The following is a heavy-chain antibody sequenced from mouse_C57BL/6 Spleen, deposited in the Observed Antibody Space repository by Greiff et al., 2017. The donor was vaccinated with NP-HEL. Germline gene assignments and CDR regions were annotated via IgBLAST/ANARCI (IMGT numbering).Heavy chain of an antibody. J-gene: IGHJ2*01. V-gene: IGHV1-69*01. Sequence: VQLQQPGAELVMPGASVKLSCKASGYTFTSYWMHWVKQRPGQGLEWIGEIDPSDSYTNFNQQFKGKSTLTVDKSSSTAYMQLSSLTSEDSTVYYCARWGTTVLANNFDYWGQGTTLTVSS. CDR2: IDPSDSYT. CDR1: GYTFTSYW. CDR3: ARWGTTVLANNFDY. D-gene: IGHD1-1*01.